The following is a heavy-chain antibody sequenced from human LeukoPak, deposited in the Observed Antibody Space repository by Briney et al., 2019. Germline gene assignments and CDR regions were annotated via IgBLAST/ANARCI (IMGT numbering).Heavy chain of an antibody. D-gene: IGHD3-22*01. CDR1: GYTFTGHY. V-gene: IGHV1-2*04. Sequence: ASVKAPCKASGYTFTGHYMHWVRQAPGQGLEWMGWINCNTGGTNYAQNFQGWVRMTRDTSISTVYMELSRLRSGDTAVYYCAREFSSSWFDYWGQGTLVTVSS. CDR3: AREFSSSWFDY. J-gene: IGHJ4*02. CDR2: INCNTGGT.